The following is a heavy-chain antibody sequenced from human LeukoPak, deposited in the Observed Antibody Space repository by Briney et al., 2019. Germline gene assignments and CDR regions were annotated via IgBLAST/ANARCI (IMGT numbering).Heavy chain of an antibody. V-gene: IGHV3-23*01. Sequence: PGGSLRLSCAASGFTFSSYPINWVRQAPGKGLEWVSVISDSGGRTYYADSVKGRFTISRDNSENTLYLQVNSLRAEDTAVYYCVTRSGSYYYWGQGILVTVSS. CDR2: ISDSGGRT. D-gene: IGHD1-26*01. CDR3: VTRSGSYYY. J-gene: IGHJ4*02. CDR1: GFTFSSYP.